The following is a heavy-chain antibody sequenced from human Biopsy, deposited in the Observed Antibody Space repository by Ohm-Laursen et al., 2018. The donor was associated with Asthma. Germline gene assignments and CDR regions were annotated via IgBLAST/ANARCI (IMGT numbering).Heavy chain of an antibody. Sequence: GTLSLTCSLSSGSGGYMRSGNYYWGWIRQPPGKGLEWIGSIYYSGTTYYNPSLESRVTVSADTSKNQFSLNLTSLTAADTAVYYCVRGSSSWHHGPFHYYYGLDVWGQGTTATVSS. CDR2: IYYSGTT. CDR1: SGSGGYMRSGNYY. CDR3: VRGSSSWHHGPFHYYYGLDV. J-gene: IGHJ6*02. D-gene: IGHD6-13*01. V-gene: IGHV4-39*01.